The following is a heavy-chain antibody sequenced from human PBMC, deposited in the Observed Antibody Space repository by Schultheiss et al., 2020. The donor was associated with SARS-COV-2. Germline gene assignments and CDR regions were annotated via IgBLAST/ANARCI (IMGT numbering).Heavy chain of an antibody. V-gene: IGHV3-30*07. CDR1: GFTFSDYY. D-gene: IGHD3-9*01. CDR3: ARDLTYYDILTGLGY. CDR2: ISYDGSNK. Sequence: GGSLRLSCAASGFTFSDYYMSWIRQAPGKGLEWVAVISYDGSNKYYADSVKGRFTISRDNAKNSLYLQMNSLRAEDTAVYYCARDLTYYDILTGLGYWGQGTLVTVSS. J-gene: IGHJ4*02.